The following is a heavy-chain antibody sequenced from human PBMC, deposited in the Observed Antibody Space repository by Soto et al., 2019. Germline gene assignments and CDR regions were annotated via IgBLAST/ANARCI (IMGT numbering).Heavy chain of an antibody. CDR1: GYSISRCSY. CDR2: IYXGGTT. V-gene: IGHV4-38-2*02. J-gene: IGHJ4*01. CDR3: ARVHVMVVAGSTFDY. D-gene: IGHD6-19*01. Sequence: PSETLSLTCTXSGYSISRCSYWAWIRPPPGXGPXXXXSIYXGGTTFYNPSLKIRITISVDTSNNQFSLKLTSVTAADTAVYYCARVHVMVVAGSTFDYWGHGTLVTVSS.